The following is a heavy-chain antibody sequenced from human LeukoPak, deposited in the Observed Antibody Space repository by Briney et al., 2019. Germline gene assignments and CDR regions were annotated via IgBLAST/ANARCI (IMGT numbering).Heavy chain of an antibody. V-gene: IGHV3-23*01. CDR3: ARDRWCSGGSCLTGIDS. Sequence: GGSLRPSCAASGFTFSSYGMSWVRQAPGKGLEWVSGISWNSGSIGYADSVKGRFTVSRDNARNTVYLEMSRLRADDTAVYYCARDRWCSGGSCLTGIDSWGQGTLVTVSS. D-gene: IGHD2-8*02. CDR1: GFTFSSYG. CDR2: ISWNSGSI. J-gene: IGHJ4*02.